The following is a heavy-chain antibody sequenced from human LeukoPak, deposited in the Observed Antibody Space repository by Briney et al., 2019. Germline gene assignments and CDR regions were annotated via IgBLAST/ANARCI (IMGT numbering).Heavy chain of an antibody. CDR2: LSYDGRDR. Sequence: PGGSLRLSCATSGFTFSMYGIHWVRQAPGKGLDWVAVLSYDGRDRYYADSVNGRFTISRDISSDTVSLQMNSLRVEDTAVYFLARNRIKMMVLVHESGLDLWGQGTLVTVSS. D-gene: IGHD3-22*01. V-gene: IGHV3-30*01. CDR1: GFTFSMYG. CDR3: ARNRIKMMVLVHESGLDL. J-gene: IGHJ5*02.